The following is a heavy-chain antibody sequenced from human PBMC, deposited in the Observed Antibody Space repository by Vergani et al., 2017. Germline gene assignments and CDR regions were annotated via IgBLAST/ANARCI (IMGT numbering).Heavy chain of an antibody. V-gene: IGHV4-30-2*01. Sequence: VQLVESGGGLVKPSQTLSLTCAVSGGSISSGGYSWSWIRQPPGKGLEWIGYIYHSGSTYYNPSLKSRVTISVDRSKNQFSLKLSSVTAADTAVYYCASLRDYYYMDVWGKGTTVTVSS. J-gene: IGHJ6*03. D-gene: IGHD4-17*01. CDR3: ASLRDYYYMDV. CDR1: GGSISSGGYS. CDR2: IYHSGST.